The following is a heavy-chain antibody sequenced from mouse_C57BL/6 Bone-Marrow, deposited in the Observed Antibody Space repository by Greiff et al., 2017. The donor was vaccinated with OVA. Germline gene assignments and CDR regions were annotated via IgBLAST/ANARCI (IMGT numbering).Heavy chain of an antibody. Sequence: EVMLVESGGDLVKPGGSLKLSCAASGFTFSSYGMSWVRQTPDKRLEWVATISSGGSYTYYPDSVKGRFTISRDNAKNTLYLQMSSLKSEDTAMYYCARHMYPWGQGTLVTVSA. V-gene: IGHV5-6*02. CDR3: ARHMYP. CDR2: ISSGGSYT. CDR1: GFTFSSYG. D-gene: IGHD5-1*01. J-gene: IGHJ3*01.